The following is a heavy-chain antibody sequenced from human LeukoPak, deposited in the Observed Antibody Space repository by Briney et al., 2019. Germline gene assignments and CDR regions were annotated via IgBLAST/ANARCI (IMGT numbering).Heavy chain of an antibody. CDR2: ISAYNGNT. J-gene: IGHJ4*02. CDR3: ARSLAVAGTHFDY. D-gene: IGHD6-19*01. CDR1: GYTFTSYG. Sequence: ASVKVSCKASGYTFTSYGISWVRQAPGQGLEWMGWISAYNGNTNYAQKLQGRVTMTTDTSTSTAHMELRSLRSDDTAVYYCARSLAVAGTHFDYWGQGALVTVSS. V-gene: IGHV1-18*01.